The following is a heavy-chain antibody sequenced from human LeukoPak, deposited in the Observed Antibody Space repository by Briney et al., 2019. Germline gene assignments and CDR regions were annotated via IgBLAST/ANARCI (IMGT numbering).Heavy chain of an antibody. D-gene: IGHD4-11*01. V-gene: IGHV3-23*01. J-gene: IGHJ5*02. CDR2: ISGSGGST. CDR3: GRLHPTDNCFDP. CDR1: GFTVSSES. Sequence: GGSLRPFCAASGFTVSSESSSWVRQAPGKGLEWVSAISGSGGSTYYADSVKGRFAISRDNSKNTLYLQMNSLRAEDTAVYYCGRLHPTDNCFDPWGQGTLVTVSS.